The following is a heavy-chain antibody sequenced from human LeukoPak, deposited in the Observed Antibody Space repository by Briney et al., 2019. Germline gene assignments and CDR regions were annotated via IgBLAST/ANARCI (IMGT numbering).Heavy chain of an antibody. V-gene: IGHV1-2*02. CDR2: INPNSGGT. D-gene: IGHD3-22*01. Sequence: GASVKVSCKASGYPFTGYYMHWVRQAPGQGLEWMGWINPNSGGTNYAQKFQGRVTMTRDTSISTAYMELSRLRSDDTAVYYCARSLPPYYDTSGIDYWGQGTLVTVSS. CDR1: GYPFTGYY. J-gene: IGHJ4*02. CDR3: ARSLPPYYDTSGIDY.